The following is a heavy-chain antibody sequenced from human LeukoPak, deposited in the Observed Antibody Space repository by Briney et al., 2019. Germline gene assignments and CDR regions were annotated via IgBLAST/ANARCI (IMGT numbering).Heavy chain of an antibody. Sequence: GGSLRLSCTASGFTFGDYAMSWFRQAPGKGLEWVGFIRSKAYGGTTEYAASVKGRFTISRDDSKSIAYLQMNSLKTEDTAVYYCTREGHDILTGYYMTIDYWGQGALVTVSS. CDR1: GFTFGDYA. CDR3: TREGHDILTGYYMTIDY. CDR2: IRSKAYGGTT. J-gene: IGHJ4*02. V-gene: IGHV3-49*03. D-gene: IGHD3-9*01.